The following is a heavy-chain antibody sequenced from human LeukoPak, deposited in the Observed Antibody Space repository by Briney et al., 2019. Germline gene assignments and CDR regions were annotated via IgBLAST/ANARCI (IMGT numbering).Heavy chain of an antibody. V-gene: IGHV3-48*03. CDR1: GFTFSSYE. CDR3: AKTTAGYSSGRYPGWPVDY. J-gene: IGHJ4*02. Sequence: GGSLRLSCAASGFTFSSYEMNWVRQAPGKGLEWVSYISSSGSTIYYADSVKGRFTISRDNSKNTVFLQVDSLRAEDTAVYYCAKTTAGYSSGRYPGWPVDYWGQGTLVTVSS. CDR2: ISSSGSTI. D-gene: IGHD6-19*01.